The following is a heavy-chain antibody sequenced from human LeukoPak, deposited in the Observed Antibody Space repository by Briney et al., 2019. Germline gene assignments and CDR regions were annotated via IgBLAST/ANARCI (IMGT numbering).Heavy chain of an antibody. Sequence: PSETLSLTCTVSGGSISSSSYYWGWIRQPPGKGLEWIASIYYSGSTYDKSSLKSRVTISVNSSKNQFSLRLNSVTAADTAVYFCARQGSARANWFDPWGQGTLVTVSS. CDR3: ARQGSARANWFDP. CDR1: GGSISSSSYY. CDR2: IYYSGST. D-gene: IGHD6-6*01. J-gene: IGHJ5*02. V-gene: IGHV4-39*01.